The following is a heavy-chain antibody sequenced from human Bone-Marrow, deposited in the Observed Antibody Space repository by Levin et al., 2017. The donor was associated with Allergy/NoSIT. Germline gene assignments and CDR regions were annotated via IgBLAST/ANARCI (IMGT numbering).Heavy chain of an antibody. J-gene: IGHJ4*02. CDR2: ITSSGDST. CDR1: GFTFRHYT. CDR3: ARDPARGYYDSSGYSGDH. V-gene: IGHV3-48*02. D-gene: IGHD3-22*01. Sequence: GESLKISCAASGFTFRHYTMNWVRQAPGKGLEWVSCITSSGDSTYYADSVKGRFTISRDNAKNSLYLQLNRLRDEDTTMYYCARDPARGYYDSSGYSGDHWGQGTLVTVSS.